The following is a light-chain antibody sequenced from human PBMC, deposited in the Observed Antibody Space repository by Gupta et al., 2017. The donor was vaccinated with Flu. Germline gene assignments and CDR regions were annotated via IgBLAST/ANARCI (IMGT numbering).Light chain of an antibody. V-gene: IGKV3-15*01. CDR2: GAS. CDR3: QHYREWPPS. CDR1: QDVISD. J-gene: IGKJ2*01. Sequence: IELTQSPATLSVSPGESATLSCRASQDVISDLAWYQHKAGQAPRLLVYGASTGAPGIPVRFRGRGFGTEFTLTITNVGSEDVAVHFCQHYREWPPSFGQGTKLEIK.